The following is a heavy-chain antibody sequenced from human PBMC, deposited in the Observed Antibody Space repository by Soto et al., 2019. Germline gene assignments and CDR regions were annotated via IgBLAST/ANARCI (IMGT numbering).Heavy chain of an antibody. J-gene: IGHJ4*02. D-gene: IGHD1-26*01. CDR2: ISAYNGNT. CDR3: ARIRGSAGVGEFDY. Sequence: QVPLVQSGAEVKEPGASVKVSCKASGYTFTSYAISWVRQAPGQGLEWMGWISAYNGNTNYAQNVQGRVTMTTDTSTSTAYMELRSLRSDDTAVYYCARIRGSAGVGEFDYWGQGTLVTVSS. CDR1: GYTFTSYA. V-gene: IGHV1-18*04.